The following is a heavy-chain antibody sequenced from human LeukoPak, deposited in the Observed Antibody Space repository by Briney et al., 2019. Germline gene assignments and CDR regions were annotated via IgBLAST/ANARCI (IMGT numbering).Heavy chain of an antibody. CDR1: GFTFSSYG. CDR2: IRYDGSNK. J-gene: IGHJ6*02. V-gene: IGHV3-30*02. CDR3: ARPWSSSGNQEPFNYYYYGMDV. D-gene: IGHD6-13*01. Sequence: GGSLRLSCAASGFTFSSYGMHWVRQAPGKGLEWVAFIRYDGSNKYYADSVKGRFTISRDNSKNTLYLQMNSLRAEDTAVYYCARPWSSSGNQEPFNYYYYGMDVWGQGTTVTVSS.